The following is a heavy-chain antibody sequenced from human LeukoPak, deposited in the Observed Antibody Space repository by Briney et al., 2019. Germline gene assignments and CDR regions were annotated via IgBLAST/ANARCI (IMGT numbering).Heavy chain of an antibody. Sequence: SETLSLTCTVSGGSISSYYWSWIRQPPGKGLEWIGYIYYSGSTNYNPSLKSRVTISVDTSKNQFSLKLSSVTAADTAVYHCARDGTTGDAFDIWGQGTMVTVSS. CDR1: GGSISSYY. V-gene: IGHV4-59*01. D-gene: IGHD4-17*01. CDR2: IYYSGST. CDR3: ARDGTTGDAFDI. J-gene: IGHJ3*02.